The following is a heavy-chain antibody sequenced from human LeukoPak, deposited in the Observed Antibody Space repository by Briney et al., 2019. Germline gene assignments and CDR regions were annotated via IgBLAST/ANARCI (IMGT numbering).Heavy chain of an antibody. CDR3: ARSDQFYDSSGYYSL. J-gene: IGHJ4*02. D-gene: IGHD3-22*01. Sequence: SETLSLTCSVSGGSISSYCWTWIRQPPGKGLEWIGYIYYSGSTNYNPSLKSRVTISVDTSKNQFSLKLSSVTAADTAVYYCARSDQFYDSSGYYSLWGQGTLVTVSS. CDR1: GGSISSYC. CDR2: IYYSGST. V-gene: IGHV4-59*08.